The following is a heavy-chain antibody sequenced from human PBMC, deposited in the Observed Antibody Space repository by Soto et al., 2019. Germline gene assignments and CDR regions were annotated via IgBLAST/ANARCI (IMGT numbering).Heavy chain of an antibody. CDR1: GFTFSNAW. Sequence: EVQLVESGGGLVKPGGSLRLSCAASGFTFSNAWMNWVRQAPGKGLEWVGRIKSKTDGGTTDYAAPVKGRFTISRDDSKNTLYLQMNSLKTEDTAVYYCTTDRDVDTAMVDWFDPWGQGTLVTVSS. D-gene: IGHD5-18*01. CDR3: TTDRDVDTAMVDWFDP. V-gene: IGHV3-15*07. J-gene: IGHJ5*02. CDR2: IKSKTDGGTT.